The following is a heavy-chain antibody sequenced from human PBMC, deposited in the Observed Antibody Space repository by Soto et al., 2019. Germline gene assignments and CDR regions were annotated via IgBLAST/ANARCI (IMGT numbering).Heavy chain of an antibody. V-gene: IGHV4-59*01. D-gene: IGHD4-17*01. CDR2: IYYTGST. CDR1: GGSMSSNY. Sequence: SETLSLTCTVSGGSMSSNYWTWIRQSPEKGLEWIGYIYYTGSTKYNPSLKSRITISLDTSKTQFSLRLTSVTSADTAIYYCARGGSYGDFFDSWGQGAEVTVSS. CDR3: ARGGSYGDFFDS. J-gene: IGHJ4*02.